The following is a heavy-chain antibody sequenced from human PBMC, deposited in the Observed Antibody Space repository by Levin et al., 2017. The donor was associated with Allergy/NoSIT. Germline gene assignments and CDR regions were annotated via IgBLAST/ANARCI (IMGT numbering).Heavy chain of an antibody. Sequence: ASVKVSCKASGYAFDSYGISWVRQAPGQGLEWMAWINVYNGNTVYAQKLQGRVTLTTDTPTNTAYMELRGLTSDDTALYYCARDSSSRSGYYGTFYVDYWGQGTPVTVSS. J-gene: IGHJ4*02. CDR2: INVYNGNT. CDR3: ARDSSSRSGYYGTFYVDY. CDR1: GYAFDSYG. V-gene: IGHV1-18*01. D-gene: IGHD5-12*01.